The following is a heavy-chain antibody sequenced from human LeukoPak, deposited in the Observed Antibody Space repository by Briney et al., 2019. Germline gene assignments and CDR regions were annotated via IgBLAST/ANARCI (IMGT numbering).Heavy chain of an antibody. V-gene: IGHV3-74*01. CDR1: GFTFSSYW. J-gene: IGHJ4*02. D-gene: IGHD3-10*01. CDR3: AKDGRKQWFGELLFDY. CDR2: INSDGSST. Sequence: GGSLRLSCAASGFTFSSYWMHWVRQAPGKGLVWVSRINSDGSSTSYADSVKGRFTISRDNAKNTLYLQMNSLRAEDTAVYYCAKDGRKQWFGELLFDYWGQGTLVTVSS.